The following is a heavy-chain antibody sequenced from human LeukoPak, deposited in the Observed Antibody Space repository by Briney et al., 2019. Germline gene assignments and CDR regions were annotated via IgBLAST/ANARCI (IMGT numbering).Heavy chain of an antibody. Sequence: SETLSLTCAVYGGSFSGYYWSWIRQPPGKGLKWIGEINHSGSTNYNPSLKSRVTISVDTSKNQFSLKLSSVTAADTAVYYCAKPADTAMGFDYWGKGTLVTVSS. CDR1: GGSFSGYY. CDR2: INHSGST. CDR3: AKPADTAMGFDY. V-gene: IGHV4-34*01. J-gene: IGHJ4*02. D-gene: IGHD5-18*01.